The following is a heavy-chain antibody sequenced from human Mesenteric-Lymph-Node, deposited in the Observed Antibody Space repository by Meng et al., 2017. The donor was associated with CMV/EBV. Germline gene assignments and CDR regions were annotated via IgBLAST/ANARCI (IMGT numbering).Heavy chain of an antibody. J-gene: IGHJ4*02. CDR2: IYYTGST. D-gene: IGHD1-26*01. Sequence: SETLSLTCTISGASVSAYYYTWIRQTPGKGLEWIGYIYYTGSTKYNPSLKNRVTMSVDTSKNQFSLKLSSVTAADTAVYYCAREASGKYYFHFWGQGTLVTVSS. V-gene: IGHV4-59*08. CDR3: AREASGKYYFHF. CDR1: GASVSAYY.